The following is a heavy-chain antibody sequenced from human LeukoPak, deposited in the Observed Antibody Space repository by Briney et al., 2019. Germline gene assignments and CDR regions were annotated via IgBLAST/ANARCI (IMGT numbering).Heavy chain of an antibody. D-gene: IGHD1-26*01. CDR1: GFNFNNFA. CDR2: MTGPADTT. V-gene: IGHV3-23*01. Sequence: GGSLRLSCAASGFNFNNFAMSWVRQAPGKGLEWLSAMTGPADTTYYAESVKGRFTISRDYSKSMVFLQMNSLRVEDTAIYYCAKERAGSYSDYWGQGTLVTVSS. J-gene: IGHJ4*02. CDR3: AKERAGSYSDY.